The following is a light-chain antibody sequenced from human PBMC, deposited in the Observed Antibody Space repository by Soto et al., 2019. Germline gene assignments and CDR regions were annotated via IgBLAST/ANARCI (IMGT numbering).Light chain of an antibody. CDR2: DAS. Sequence: DIQMTQSPSTLSASVGDRVTITCRASQNINNWIAWYQQKPGKAPKFLFYDASTLESGVPTRFSGSGFGTEFRLTISSLQPEDFGSYYCQSKRTFGQGTKMEIK. V-gene: IGKV1-5*01. J-gene: IGKJ1*01. CDR3: QSKRT. CDR1: QNINNW.